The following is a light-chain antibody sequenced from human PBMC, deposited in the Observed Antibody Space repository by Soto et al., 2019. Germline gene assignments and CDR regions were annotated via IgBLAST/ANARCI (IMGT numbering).Light chain of an antibody. V-gene: IGKV3-11*01. CDR2: GAS. CDR3: QQRSNWFLT. Sequence: EIVMAHSPATLSVSPWERATLSCRASQSVSSNLAWYQQKRGQAPRLLIYGASTRATGIPARFSGSGSGTDFTLTISSLEPEDFAVYYCQQRSNWFLTFGGGTRLEIK. CDR1: QSVSSN. J-gene: IGKJ5*01.